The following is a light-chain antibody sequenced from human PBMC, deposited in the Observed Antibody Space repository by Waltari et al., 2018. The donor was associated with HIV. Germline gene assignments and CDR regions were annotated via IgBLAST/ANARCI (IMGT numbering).Light chain of an antibody. V-gene: IGLV2-8*01. Sequence: QSALTHPPSASGSPGHSVPIPCTGTSSAVGGANYLCWYQQHPGKAPNLMIYEFSKRPSGVPERFSGSKSGNTASLTVSGLQAEDEADYYCSSYAGSNNLVFGGGTKLTVL. CDR3: SSYAGSNNLV. J-gene: IGLJ2*01. CDR1: SSAVGGANY. CDR2: EFS.